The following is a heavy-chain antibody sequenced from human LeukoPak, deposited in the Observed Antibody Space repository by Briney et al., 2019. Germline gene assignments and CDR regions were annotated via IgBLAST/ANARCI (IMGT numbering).Heavy chain of an antibody. CDR1: GYTFTSFS. CDR2: ISVYNGNT. CDR3: ARMGGELLGPWFDY. Sequence: ASVKVSCKASGYTFTSFSITWVRQAPGQGLERMGWISVYNGNTNYAQKLQGRVTMTTDTSTSTAYMELRSLRSDDTAVYYCARMGGELLGPWFDYWGQGTLVTVSS. V-gene: IGHV1-18*01. D-gene: IGHD1-26*01. J-gene: IGHJ4*02.